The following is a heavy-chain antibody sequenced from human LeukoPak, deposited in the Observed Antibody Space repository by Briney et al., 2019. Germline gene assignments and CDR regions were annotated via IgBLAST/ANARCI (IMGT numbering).Heavy chain of an antibody. Sequence: ASVKVSCKATGYTFTSYGISWVRQAPGQGLEWMGWISAYNGNTKYAQKLQGRVTMTTDTSTSTAYMELRRLRSDDTAVYYCVRDYRGCDYSGCDSSGYYCLTPSKYYYGMDVWGQGTTVTVSS. D-gene: IGHD3-22*01. V-gene: IGHV1-18*01. CDR3: VRDYRGCDYSGCDSSGYYCLTPSKYYYGMDV. J-gene: IGHJ6*02. CDR2: ISAYNGNT. CDR1: GYTFTSYG.